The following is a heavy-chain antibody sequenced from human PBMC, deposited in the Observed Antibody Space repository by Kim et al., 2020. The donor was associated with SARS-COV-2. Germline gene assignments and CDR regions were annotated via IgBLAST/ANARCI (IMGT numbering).Heavy chain of an antibody. Sequence: GGSLRLSCAASGFTFSSYSMNWVRQAPGKGLEWVSSISSSSSYIYYADSVKGRFTISRDNAKNSLYLQMNSLRAEDTAVYYCARDYYGSGSYSRGAFDIWGPGTMVTVSS. CDR3: ARDYYGSGSYSRGAFDI. V-gene: IGHV3-21*01. J-gene: IGHJ3*02. D-gene: IGHD3-10*01. CDR2: ISSSSSYI. CDR1: GFTFSSYS.